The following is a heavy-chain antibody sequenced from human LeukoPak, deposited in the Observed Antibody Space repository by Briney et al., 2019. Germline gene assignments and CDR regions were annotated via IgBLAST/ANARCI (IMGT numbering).Heavy chain of an antibody. CDR3: AREWELNTQTDGMDV. CDR2: INPNNGGT. CDR1: GYTFIDYQ. J-gene: IGHJ6*02. Sequence: ASVKLSCKASGYTFIDYQMHWLRQAPGQGLGWMGWINPNNGGTNYAQKFQGRVTMTRDTSIRTAYMEVSSLRSDDTAVYYCAREWELNTQTDGMDVWGQGTSVTVSS. V-gene: IGHV1-2*02. D-gene: IGHD1-26*01.